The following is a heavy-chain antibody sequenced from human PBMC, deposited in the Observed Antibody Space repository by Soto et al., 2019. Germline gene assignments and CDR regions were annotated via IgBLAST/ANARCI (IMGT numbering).Heavy chain of an antibody. Sequence: EVQLVEFGGGLVQPGGSLRLSCAASGFTFSSYWMHWVRQAPGKGLVWVSRINSDGSSTSYADSVKGRFTISRDNAKNTLYLQMNSLRAEDTASYYCANSYGYTDGTYWGQGTLVTVSS. V-gene: IGHV3-74*01. J-gene: IGHJ4*02. D-gene: IGHD5-18*01. CDR1: GFTFSSYW. CDR3: ANSYGYTDGTY. CDR2: INSDGSST.